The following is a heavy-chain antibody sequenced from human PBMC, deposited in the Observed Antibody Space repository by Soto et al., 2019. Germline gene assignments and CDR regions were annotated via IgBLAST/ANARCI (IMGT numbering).Heavy chain of an antibody. J-gene: IGHJ5*02. Sequence: SVKVSCKASGGTFSSYAISWVRQAPGQGLEWMGGIIPIFGTANYAQKFQGRVTITADKSTSTAYMELSSLRSEDTAVYYCARVFYDSSGDRRRNWFDPWGQGTLVTVSS. CDR3: ARVFYDSSGDRRRNWFDP. V-gene: IGHV1-69*06. CDR2: IIPIFGTA. D-gene: IGHD3-22*01. CDR1: GGTFSSYA.